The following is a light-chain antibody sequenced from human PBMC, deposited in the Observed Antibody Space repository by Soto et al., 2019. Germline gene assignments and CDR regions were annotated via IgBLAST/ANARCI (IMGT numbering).Light chain of an antibody. J-gene: IGLJ2*01. CDR1: TTDVATYDL. CDR2: EVT. V-gene: IGLV2-23*02. Sequence: QSALTQPASVSGSPGQSITISCAGTTTDVATYDLVSWYQHHPGTAPKVILYEVTKRPSGVSNRFSGSNSGNTASLTISGLQPEDEADYFCCSYAGGNTFVFGGGTKVTVL. CDR3: CSYAGGNTFV.